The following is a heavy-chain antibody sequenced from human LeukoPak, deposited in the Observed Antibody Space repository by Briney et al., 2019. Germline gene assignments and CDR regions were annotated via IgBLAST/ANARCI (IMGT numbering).Heavy chain of an antibody. D-gene: IGHD3-3*01. J-gene: IGHJ5*02. CDR2: ISGSGGST. CDR3: AKGTLPGARQLWIFGVVRDWFDP. V-gene: IGHV3-23*01. Sequence: GGSLRLSCAASGFTFSSYAMSWVRQAPGKGLEWVSAISGSGGSTYYADSVKGRFTISRDNSKNTLYLQMNSLRAEDTAVYYCAKGTLPGARQLWIFGVVRDWFDPWGQGTLVTVSS. CDR1: GFTFSSYA.